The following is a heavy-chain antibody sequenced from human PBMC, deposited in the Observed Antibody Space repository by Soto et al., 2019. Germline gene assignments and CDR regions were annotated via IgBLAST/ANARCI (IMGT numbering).Heavy chain of an antibody. CDR3: ARPYCTNGVCYGDNAFDI. CDR1: GGSISSSSYY. Sequence: PSETLSLTCTVSGGSISSSSYYWGWIRQPPGKGLEWIGSIYYSGSTYYNPSLKSRVTISVDTSKNQFSLKLSSVTAADTAVYYCARPYCTNGVCYGDNAFDIWGQGTIVTVS. CDR2: IYYSGST. J-gene: IGHJ3*02. D-gene: IGHD2-8*01. V-gene: IGHV4-39*01.